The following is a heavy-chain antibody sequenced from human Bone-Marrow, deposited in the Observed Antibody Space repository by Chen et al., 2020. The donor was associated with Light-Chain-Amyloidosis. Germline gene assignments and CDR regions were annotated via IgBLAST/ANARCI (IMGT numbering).Heavy chain of an antibody. Sequence: EVQLVESGGGLVQPGGSLRLSCAASGSTFSSDWMSGVRQAPGKGLEWVANIKQDGSEKYYVDSVKGRFTISRDNAKNSLYLQMNNLRAEDTAVYYCARRVTYSSSSIYFDYRGQGTLVTVSS. J-gene: IGHJ4*02. CDR2: IKQDGSEK. CDR3: ARRVTYSSSSIYFDY. CDR1: GSTFSSDW. D-gene: IGHD6-6*01. V-gene: IGHV3-7*01.